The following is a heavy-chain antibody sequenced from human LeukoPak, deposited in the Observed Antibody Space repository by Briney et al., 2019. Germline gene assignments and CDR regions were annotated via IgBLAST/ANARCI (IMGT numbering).Heavy chain of an antibody. CDR3: ARGAAAPVPVDY. J-gene: IGHJ4*02. D-gene: IGHD6-13*01. CDR1: GYTFTTYA. V-gene: IGHV1-2*02. Sequence: ASVKVSCKASGYTFTTYAMNWVRQAPGQGLEWMGWINPDSGGTNYAQKFQGRVTVTRDTSISTAYMELRRLRSDDTAVYYCARGAAAPVPVDYWGQGTLVTVSS. CDR2: INPDSGGT.